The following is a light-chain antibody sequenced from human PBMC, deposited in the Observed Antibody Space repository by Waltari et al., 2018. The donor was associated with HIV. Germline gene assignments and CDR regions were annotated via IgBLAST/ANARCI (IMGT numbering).Light chain of an antibody. Sequence: QSALTQPRSVSGSPGQSVTLSGTGSSGALDGSSFVSWYQQHPGEAPKVVIYDVTKRPSGVPDRFSGSRSGNTASLTISGLQAEDEADYFCCSFVGSYSYVFGTGTKVTVL. V-gene: IGLV2-11*01. CDR3: CSFVGSYSYV. CDR1: SGALDGSSF. J-gene: IGLJ1*01. CDR2: DVT.